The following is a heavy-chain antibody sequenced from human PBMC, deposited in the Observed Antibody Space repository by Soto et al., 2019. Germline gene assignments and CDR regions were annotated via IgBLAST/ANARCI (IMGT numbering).Heavy chain of an antibody. V-gene: IGHV4-59*01. CDR2: IYYSGST. CDR1: GGSISSYY. CDR3: AREVVLRFLEWPFPDV. Sequence: SETLSLTCTVSGGSISSYYWSWIRQPPGKGLEWIGYIYYSGSTNYNPSLKSRVTISVDTSKNQFSLKLSSVTAADTAVYYCAREVVLRFLEWPFPDVWAQGTTVTVSS. J-gene: IGHJ6*02. D-gene: IGHD3-3*01.